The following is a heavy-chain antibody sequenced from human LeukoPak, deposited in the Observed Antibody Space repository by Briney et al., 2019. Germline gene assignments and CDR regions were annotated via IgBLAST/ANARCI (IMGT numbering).Heavy chain of an antibody. CDR2: INHSGST. Sequence: SETLSLTCAVYGGSFSGYYWSWIRQPPGKGLEWIGKINHSGSTNYSPSLKSRVTISIDTSKSQFSLKLNSMTAADTAVYYCARGEGARDGYNYAGPFYFDYWGHGTLVTVSS. CDR1: GGSFSGYY. D-gene: IGHD5-24*01. CDR3: ARGEGARDGYNYAGPFYFDY. V-gene: IGHV4-34*01. J-gene: IGHJ4*01.